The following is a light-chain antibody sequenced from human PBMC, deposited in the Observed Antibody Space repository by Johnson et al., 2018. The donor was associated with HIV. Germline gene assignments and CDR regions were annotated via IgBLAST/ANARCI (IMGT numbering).Light chain of an antibody. V-gene: IGLV1-51*01. CDR2: DNN. Sequence: VLTQPPSVSAAPGQKVTISCSGSSSNIGNNYVSWYQQLPGTAPKLLIYDNNKRPSGIPDRFSGSKSGTSATLVITGLQTGDEADYYCGTWDSSLSAFAFGTGTKVTVL. CDR1: SSNIGNNY. J-gene: IGLJ1*01. CDR3: GTWDSSLSAFA.